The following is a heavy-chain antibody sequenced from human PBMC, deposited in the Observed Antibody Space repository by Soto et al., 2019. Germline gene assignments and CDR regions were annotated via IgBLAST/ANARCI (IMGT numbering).Heavy chain of an antibody. CDR3: AREVVVGATAKFDR. J-gene: IGHJ5*02. CDR2: FYRGGRR. D-gene: IGHD2-21*01. CDR1: GFGVTESETY. Sequence: EVQMVESGGGLIQPGGSLKLSCAVSGFGVTESETYVSWIRQAPGEGLEWGAAFYRGGRRNYAASVKGRLVISRDKSENSVFLQLNLVRVEDTAVYYCAREVVVGATAKFDRWGQGTMVIVSP. V-gene: IGHV3-53*03.